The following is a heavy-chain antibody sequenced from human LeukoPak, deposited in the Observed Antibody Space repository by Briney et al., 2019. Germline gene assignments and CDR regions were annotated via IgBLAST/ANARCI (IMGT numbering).Heavy chain of an antibody. J-gene: IGHJ4*02. V-gene: IGHV3-30*04. CDR2: LLPDGSYQ. CDR3: ARGLHDRSWYGAH. Sequence: GGSLRLSFAASGFTFSDYTMQWVRQAPGKGLEWVALLLPDGSYQYYADSLKGRFTISRDNFKNALYLQMNSLRLEDTAVYYCARGLHDRSWYGAHWGQGTLLSVSS. CDR1: GFTFSDYT. D-gene: IGHD6-13*01.